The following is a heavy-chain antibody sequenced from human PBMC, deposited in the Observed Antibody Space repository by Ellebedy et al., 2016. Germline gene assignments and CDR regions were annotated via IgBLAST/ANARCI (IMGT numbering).Heavy chain of an antibody. CDR1: GFTFTTFW. J-gene: IGHJ4*02. Sequence: GGSLRLSYAASGFTFTTFWMSWVRQAPGKGLEWVANIKEDGSERHYVDSVEGRFTISRDNAKNSLYLQMDNLGAEDTAVYYCARGGNHFFGHWGQGNLVTVSS. D-gene: IGHD4-23*01. CDR3: ARGGNHFFGH. CDR2: IKEDGSER. V-gene: IGHV3-7*03.